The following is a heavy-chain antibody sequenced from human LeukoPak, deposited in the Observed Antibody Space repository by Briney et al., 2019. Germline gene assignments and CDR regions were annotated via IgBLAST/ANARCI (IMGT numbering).Heavy chain of an antibody. Sequence: PSETLSLTCTVSGGSISSYYWSWIRQPAGKGLEWIGRMYTSGSTNHNPSLKSRVTMSVDTSKNQFSLKLTSVTAADTAVYYCARCDLYYFDYWGQGTLVTVSS. J-gene: IGHJ4*02. CDR2: MYTSGST. V-gene: IGHV4-4*07. CDR3: ARCDLYYFDY. CDR1: GGSISSYY. D-gene: IGHD2-21*02.